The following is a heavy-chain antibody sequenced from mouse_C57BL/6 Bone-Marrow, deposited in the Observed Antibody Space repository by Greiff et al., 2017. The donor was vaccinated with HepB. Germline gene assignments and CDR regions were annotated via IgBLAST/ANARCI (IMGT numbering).Heavy chain of an antibody. V-gene: IGHV1-81*01. Sequence: QVQLKQSGAELARPGASVKLSCKASGYTFTSYGISWVKQRTGQGLEWIGEIYPRSGNTYYNEKFKGKATLTADKSSSTAYMELRSLTSEDSAVYFCARSVGNYVRFAYWGQGTLVTVSA. CDR1: GYTFTSYG. CDR3: ARSVGNYVRFAY. CDR2: IYPRSGNT. J-gene: IGHJ3*01. D-gene: IGHD2-1*01.